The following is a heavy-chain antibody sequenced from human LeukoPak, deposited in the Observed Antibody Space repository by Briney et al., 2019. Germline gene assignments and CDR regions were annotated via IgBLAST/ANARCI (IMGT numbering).Heavy chain of an antibody. CDR2: INHSGST. CDR1: GGSISSSSYY. D-gene: IGHD6-6*01. CDR3: ARDWGVGGRPGYMDV. J-gene: IGHJ6*03. Sequence: PSETLSLTCTVSGGSISSSSYYWGWIRQPPGKGLEWIGEINHSGSTNYNPSLKSRVTILVDTSKNQVSLKLSSVTAADTAVYFCARDWGVGGRPGYMDVWGKGTTVTVSS. V-gene: IGHV4-39*07.